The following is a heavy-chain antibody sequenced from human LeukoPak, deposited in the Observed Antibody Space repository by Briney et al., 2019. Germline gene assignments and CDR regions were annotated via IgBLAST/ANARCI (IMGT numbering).Heavy chain of an antibody. V-gene: IGHV4-30-4*01. Sequence: SQTLSLICTVSGGFISSGDYFWSWIRQPPGKGLEWIGDIYYSGSTYYNPSLKSRVTISVDTSKNQFSLKLSSVTAADTAVYYCARAPAGIVVVVAATSGTWFDPWGQGTLVTVSS. D-gene: IGHD2-15*01. CDR1: GGFISSGDYF. J-gene: IGHJ5*02. CDR2: IYYSGST. CDR3: ARAPAGIVVVVAATSGTWFDP.